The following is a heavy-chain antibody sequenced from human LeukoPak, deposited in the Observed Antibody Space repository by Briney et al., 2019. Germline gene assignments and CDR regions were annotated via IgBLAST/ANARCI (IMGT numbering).Heavy chain of an antibody. V-gene: IGHV3-21*01. Sequence: TGGSLRLSCAASGFTFSSYSMNCVRQAPGKGLEWVSSISSSSSYIYYADSVKGRFTISRDNAKNSLYLQMNSLRAEDTAVYYCARSYDLLNYFYGMDVWGQGTTVTVPS. CDR2: ISSSSSYI. J-gene: IGHJ6*02. D-gene: IGHD3-16*01. CDR3: ARSYDLLNYFYGMDV. CDR1: GFTFSSYS.